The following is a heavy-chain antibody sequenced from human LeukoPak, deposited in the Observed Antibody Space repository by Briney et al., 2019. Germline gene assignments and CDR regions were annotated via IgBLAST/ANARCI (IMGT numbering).Heavy chain of an antibody. Sequence: GGSLRHSCAASGFTFSSYEMNWVRQAPGKGLEWVSYISSSGSTIYYADSVKGRFTISRDNAKNSLYLQMNSLRAEDSAVYYCARDLGDITMVRGDAGYWGQGTLVTVSS. CDR2: ISSSGSTI. CDR3: ARDLGDITMVRGDAGY. CDR1: GFTFSSYE. J-gene: IGHJ4*02. V-gene: IGHV3-48*03. D-gene: IGHD3-10*01.